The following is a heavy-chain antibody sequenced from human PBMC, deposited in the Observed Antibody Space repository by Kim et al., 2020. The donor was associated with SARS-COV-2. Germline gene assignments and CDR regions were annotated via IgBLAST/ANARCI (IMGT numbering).Heavy chain of an antibody. CDR2: ISYDGSNK. V-gene: IGHV3-30*18. J-gene: IGHJ4*02. CDR1: GFTFSSYG. Sequence: GGSLRLSCAASGFTFSSYGMHWVRQAPGKGLEWVAVISYDGSNKYYADSVKGRFTISRDNSKNTLYLQMNSLRAEDTAVYYCAKDRTLIAVADYYFDYWGQGTLVTVSS. D-gene: IGHD6-19*01. CDR3: AKDRTLIAVADYYFDY.